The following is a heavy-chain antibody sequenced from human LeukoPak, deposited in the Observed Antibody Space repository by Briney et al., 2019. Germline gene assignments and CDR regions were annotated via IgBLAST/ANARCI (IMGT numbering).Heavy chain of an antibody. CDR2: IYYSGST. Sequence: SETLSLTCTVSGGSISSSSYYWGWIRQPPGKGLEWIGSIYYSGSTYYNPSLKSRVTISVDTSKNQFSLKLSSVTAADTAVYYCARLVVVPAAHFDYWGQGTLVTVSS. CDR3: ARLVVVPAAHFDY. J-gene: IGHJ4*02. CDR1: GGSISSSSYY. V-gene: IGHV4-39*01. D-gene: IGHD2-2*01.